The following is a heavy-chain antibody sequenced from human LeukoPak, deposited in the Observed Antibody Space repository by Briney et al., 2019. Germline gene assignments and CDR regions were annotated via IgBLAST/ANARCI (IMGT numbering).Heavy chain of an antibody. D-gene: IGHD3-22*01. V-gene: IGHV1-8*01. CDR1: GYTFTSYD. CDR2: TNPNSGNT. Sequence: ASVKVSCKASGYTFTSYDINWVRQATGQGLEWMGWTNPNSGNTGYAQKFQGRVTMTRNTSISTAYMELSSLRSEDTAVYYCARGEPLTSGYYSLGYWGQGTLVTVSS. CDR3: ARGEPLTSGYYSLGY. J-gene: IGHJ4*02.